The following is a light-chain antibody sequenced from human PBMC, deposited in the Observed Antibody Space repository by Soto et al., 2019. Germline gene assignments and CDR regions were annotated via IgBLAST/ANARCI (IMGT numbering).Light chain of an antibody. CDR1: QSIDSW. Sequence: DIQMTQSPSTMSASVGDRVTITCRASQSIDSWLAWYQQKPGKAPKFLMYKASNLESGVPLRFIGSGSDTEVTLTISSRQPDDFAIYYCQHYKSYPWTFGQGTKVELK. CDR2: KAS. J-gene: IGKJ1*01. CDR3: QHYKSYPWT. V-gene: IGKV1-5*03.